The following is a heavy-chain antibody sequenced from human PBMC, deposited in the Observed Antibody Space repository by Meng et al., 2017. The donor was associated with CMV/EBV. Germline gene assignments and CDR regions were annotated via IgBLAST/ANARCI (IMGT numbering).Heavy chain of an antibody. CDR3: ARESGSGGDY. J-gene: IGHJ4*02. CDR1: RYTFTSDC. Sequence: QLQLVQSAAEVKKTVASVQVSCKASRYTFTSDCMHWVRQAPGQGLEWMGIIKPSGGSTSYAQKFQGRVTMTRDTSTSTVYMELSSLRSEDTAVYYCARESGSGGDYWGQGTLVTVSS. D-gene: IGHD1-26*01. V-gene: IGHV1-46*01. CDR2: IKPSGGST.